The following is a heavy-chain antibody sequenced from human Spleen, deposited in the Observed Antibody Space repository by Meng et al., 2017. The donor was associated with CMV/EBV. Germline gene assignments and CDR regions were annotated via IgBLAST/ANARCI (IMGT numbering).Heavy chain of an antibody. Sequence: SGASITTPKWWTWVRQPPGKGLEWVGEIDHSGNSNSNPSLESRLTLSLDTSKNHLSLRMTSVTAEDTAIYYCARVREHTSLGNYWFDPWGQGTLVTVSS. CDR3: ARVREHTSLGNYWFDP. V-gene: IGHV4-4*02. J-gene: IGHJ5*02. CDR1: GASITTPKW. CDR2: IDHSGNS. D-gene: IGHD3-16*01.